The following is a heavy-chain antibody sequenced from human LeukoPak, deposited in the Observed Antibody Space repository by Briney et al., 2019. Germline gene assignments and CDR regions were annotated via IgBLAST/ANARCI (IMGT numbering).Heavy chain of an antibody. CDR2: IIPIFGTA. Sequence: SVTVSCKAFGGTFSSYAISWVRQAPRQGLEGMGGIIPIFGTANYAQKFHGRVTINADESTSSAYMELSSLRSEDSAVYYCARDSPYCSGGSCYSPPTSPTFDYWGQGTLVTVSS. CDR1: GGTFSSYA. D-gene: IGHD2-15*01. CDR3: ARDSPYCSGGSCYSPPTSPTFDY. V-gene: IGHV1-69*13. J-gene: IGHJ4*02.